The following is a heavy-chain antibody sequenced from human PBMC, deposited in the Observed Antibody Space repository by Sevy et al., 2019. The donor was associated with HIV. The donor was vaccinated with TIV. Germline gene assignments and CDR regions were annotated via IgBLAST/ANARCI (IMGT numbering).Heavy chain of an antibody. D-gene: IGHD1-1*01. Sequence: ASVKVSCKASGYTFTSYSISWVRQAPGQGLEWMGWISAYNGNTNYAQKLQGRVTMTTDTSTSTAYMELRSLRSDDTAVYYCARVHRTTGTNWFDPWGQGTLVTVSS. CDR3: ARVHRTTGTNWFDP. V-gene: IGHV1-18*01. J-gene: IGHJ5*02. CDR2: ISAYNGNT. CDR1: GYTFTSYS.